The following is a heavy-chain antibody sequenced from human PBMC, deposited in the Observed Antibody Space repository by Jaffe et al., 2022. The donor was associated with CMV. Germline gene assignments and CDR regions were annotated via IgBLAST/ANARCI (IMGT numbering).Heavy chain of an antibody. CDR3: ARYKGLHDYGDYGDYYYYYYMDV. CDR1: GYSFTSYW. CDR2: IYPGDSDT. D-gene: IGHD4-17*01. V-gene: IGHV5-51*01. Sequence: EVQLVQSGAEVKKPGESLKISCKGSGYSFTSYWIGWVRQMPGKGLEWMGIIYPGDSDTRYSPSFQGQVTISADKSISTAYLQWSSLKASDTAMYYCARYKGLHDYGDYGDYYYYYYMDVWGKGTTVTVSS. J-gene: IGHJ6*03.